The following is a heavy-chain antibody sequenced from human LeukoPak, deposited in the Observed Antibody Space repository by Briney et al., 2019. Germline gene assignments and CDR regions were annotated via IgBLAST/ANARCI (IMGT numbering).Heavy chain of an antibody. V-gene: IGHV1-18*01. D-gene: IGHD3-10*01. J-gene: IGHJ4*02. CDR2: ISAYNGNT. Sequence: GASVKVSCKASGYTFTSYGISWVRQAPGQGLEWMGWISAYNGNTNYAQKLQGRVTTTTDTSTSTAYMELRSLRSDDTAVYYCARDFGDYYGSGSYYMADYWGQGTLVTVSS. CDR1: GYTFTSYG. CDR3: ARDFGDYYGSGSYYMADY.